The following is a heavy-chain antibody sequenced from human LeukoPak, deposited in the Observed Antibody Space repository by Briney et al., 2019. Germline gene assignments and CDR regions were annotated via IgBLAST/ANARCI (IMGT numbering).Heavy chain of an antibody. V-gene: IGHV3-23*01. CDR1: GFTFSSYA. CDR2: ISSSGRNT. CDR3: VKQDSSSWYILDY. D-gene: IGHD6-13*01. Sequence: PGGSLRLSCAASGFTFSSYAMSWVRQAAGKGLEWVSAISSSGRNTYYADSVKGRFTISRDNSKNTLYLQMNSLRAEDTAVYHCVKQDSSSWYILDYWGQGTLVTVSS. J-gene: IGHJ4*02.